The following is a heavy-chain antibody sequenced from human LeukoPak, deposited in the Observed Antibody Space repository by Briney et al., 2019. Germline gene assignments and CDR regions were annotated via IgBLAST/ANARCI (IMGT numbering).Heavy chain of an antibody. D-gene: IGHD4-17*01. CDR2: ISYDRSNK. CDR1: GFTFSSYG. V-gene: IGHV3-30*18. Sequence: GRSLRLSCAASGFTFSSYGMHWVRQAPGKGLEWVAVISYDRSNKYYADSVKGRFTISRDNSKNTLYLQMNSLRAEDTAVYYCAKVTGTVTTGDYWGQGTLVTVSS. CDR3: AKVTGTVTTGDY. J-gene: IGHJ4*02.